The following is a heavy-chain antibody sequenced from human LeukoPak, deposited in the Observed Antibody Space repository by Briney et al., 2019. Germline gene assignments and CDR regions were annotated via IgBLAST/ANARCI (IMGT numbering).Heavy chain of an antibody. CDR3: ARDRVVLLMDV. V-gene: IGHV4-59*01. Sequence: SETLSLTCTVSGGSISSYYWSWIRQPPGKGLEWIGYIDNSGNTKYNPSLKSRVTISLDTSKNQFSLKLSSVTAADTAVYYCARDRVVLLMDVWGKGTTVTVSS. CDR1: GGSISSYY. CDR2: IDNSGNT. J-gene: IGHJ6*04. D-gene: IGHD2-15*01.